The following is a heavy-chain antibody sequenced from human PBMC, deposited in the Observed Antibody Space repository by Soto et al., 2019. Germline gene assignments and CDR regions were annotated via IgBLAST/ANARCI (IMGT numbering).Heavy chain of an antibody. CDR1: GGSISSYY. V-gene: IGHV4-59*01. CDR2: IYYSGST. D-gene: IGHD6-6*01. CDR3: ARAPRLIAARHQHFDY. J-gene: IGHJ4*02. Sequence: QVQLQESGPGLVKPSETLSLTCTVSGGSISSYYWSWIRQPPGKGLEWIGYIYYSGSTNYNPSLKSRVTISVDTSKNQFSLKLSSVTAADTAVYYCARAPRLIAARHQHFDYWGQGTLVTVSS.